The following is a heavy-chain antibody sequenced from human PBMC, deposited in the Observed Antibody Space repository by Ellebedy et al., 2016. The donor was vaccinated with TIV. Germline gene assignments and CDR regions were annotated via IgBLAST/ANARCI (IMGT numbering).Heavy chain of an antibody. V-gene: IGHV3-66*01. CDR2: IYSGGST. J-gene: IGHJ4*02. CDR3: ARDSSGWYYY. D-gene: IGHD6-19*01. Sequence: PGGSLRLSCAASGFTASSNYMSWVRQAPGKGLEWVSVIYSGGSTYYADSVKGRFTISRDNSKNTLYLQMNSLRAEDTAVYYCARDSSGWYYYWGQGTLVTVSS. CDR1: GFTASSNY.